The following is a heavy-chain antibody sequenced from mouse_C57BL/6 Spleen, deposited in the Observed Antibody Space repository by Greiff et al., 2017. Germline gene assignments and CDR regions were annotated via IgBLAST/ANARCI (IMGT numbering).Heavy chain of an antibody. V-gene: IGHV5-15*01. Sequence: EVKVVESGGGLVQPGGSLKLSCAASGFTFSDYGMAWVRQAPRQGPEWVAFISNLAYSIYYADTVTGRFTFSRVNAKNTLYLELSSLRSEDTAMYYCAGRVSSSCYWYFDVWGTGTTVTVSS. CDR1: GFTFSDYG. D-gene: IGHD1-1*01. CDR2: ISNLAYSI. CDR3: AGRVSSSCYWYFDV. J-gene: IGHJ1*03.